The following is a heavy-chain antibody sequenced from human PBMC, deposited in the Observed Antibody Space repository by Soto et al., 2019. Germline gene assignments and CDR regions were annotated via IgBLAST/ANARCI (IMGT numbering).Heavy chain of an antibody. J-gene: IGHJ4*02. V-gene: IGHV3-33*05. D-gene: IGHD4-17*01. Sequence: ESGGTVVQPGTSLRLSCEASGFTFSNYGMHWARQAPGKGLEWVAYLQYDGTYIHYSDSVQGRFTISRDTSRNTLYLQMNSLRAEDTALYYCARNPRPTYGDYADYWGQGTLVTVSS. CDR2: LQYDGTYI. CDR1: GFTFSNYG. CDR3: ARNPRPTYGDYADY.